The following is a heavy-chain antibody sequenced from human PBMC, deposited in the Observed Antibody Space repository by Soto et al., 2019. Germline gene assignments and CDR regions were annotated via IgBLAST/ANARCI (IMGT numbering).Heavy chain of an antibody. J-gene: IGHJ2*01. CDR1: GCTFSSYA. Sequence: GSLRLSCAASGCTFSSYAMSWVRQAPGKGPEWVSAISGSGGSTYYADSVKGRLTISRDNSKNTLCLQMSSLRAEGTAVYYCAKGSGFVVVVAATPHWYFDLWGRGTLVTVSS. CDR3: AKGSGFVVVVAATPHWYFDL. V-gene: IGHV3-23*01. CDR2: ISGSGGST. D-gene: IGHD2-15*01.